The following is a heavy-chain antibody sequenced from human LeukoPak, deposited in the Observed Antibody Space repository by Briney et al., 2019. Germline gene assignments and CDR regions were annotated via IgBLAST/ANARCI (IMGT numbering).Heavy chain of an antibody. V-gene: IGHV4-59*01. CDR3: ARADFWSGYYTSGPWFDP. CDR1: GGSIGSYY. J-gene: IGHJ5*02. D-gene: IGHD3-3*01. Sequence: SETLSLTCTVSGGSIGSYYWSWIRQPPGKGLEWIGYIYYSGSTNYNPSLKSRVTISVDTSKSQFSLKLSSVTAADTAVYYCARADFWSGYYTSGPWFDPWGQGTLVTVSS. CDR2: IYYSGST.